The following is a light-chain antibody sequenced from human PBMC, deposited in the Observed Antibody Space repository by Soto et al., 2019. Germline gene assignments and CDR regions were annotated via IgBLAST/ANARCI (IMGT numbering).Light chain of an antibody. CDR2: DVS. V-gene: IGLV2-14*01. Sequence: QSVLTQPASVSGSPGQSITISCTGTSSDVGGYNYVSWYQQHPGKAPKLMIYDVSNRPSGVSNRFSGSKSGNTASLTISGLQAEDGADYYCSSYTSSSTLHVFGTGTKLTVL. J-gene: IGLJ1*01. CDR3: SSYTSSSTLHV. CDR1: SSDVGGYNY.